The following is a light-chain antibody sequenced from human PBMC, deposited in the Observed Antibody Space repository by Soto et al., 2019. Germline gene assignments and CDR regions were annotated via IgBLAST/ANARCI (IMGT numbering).Light chain of an antibody. CDR1: SSDVGGYNY. Sequence: ALAQPASVSGSPGQSITISCTGTSSDVGGYNYVSWYQQHPGKAPKLMIYEVSNRPSGVSNRFSGSKSGNTASLTISGLQAEDEADYYCSSYTSSSTYYVFGTGTKVTVL. CDR3: SSYTSSSTYYV. CDR2: EVS. V-gene: IGLV2-14*01. J-gene: IGLJ1*01.